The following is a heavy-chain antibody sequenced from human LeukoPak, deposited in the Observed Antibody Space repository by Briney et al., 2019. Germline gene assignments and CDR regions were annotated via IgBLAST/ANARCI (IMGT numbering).Heavy chain of an antibody. V-gene: IGHV3-23*01. J-gene: IGHJ4*02. CDR3: ARVGYSGYDYDY. Sequence: GESLKISCEASGFTFSSYAMSWVRQAPGKGLEWVSVISGSGDSTYYADSVEGRCTSSRDNSKDALYLQMNSLRAEDTAVYYCARVGYSGYDYDYWGQGTLVTVSS. CDR2: ISGSGDST. CDR1: GFTFSSYA. D-gene: IGHD5-12*01.